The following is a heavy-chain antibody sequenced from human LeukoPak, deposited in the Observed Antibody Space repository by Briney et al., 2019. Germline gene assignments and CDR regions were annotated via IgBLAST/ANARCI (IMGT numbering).Heavy chain of an antibody. Sequence: GGSLRLSCAASGFTVSSNYMTWVRQAPGKGLEWVGFIASETYGGTAEYAASVKGRFTISRDDSKSIAYLQMNSLKTEDTAVYYCTRDQTPYYWGQGTLVTVSS. J-gene: IGHJ4*02. CDR2: IASETYGGTA. V-gene: IGHV3-49*04. CDR1: GFTVSSNY. CDR3: TRDQTPYY.